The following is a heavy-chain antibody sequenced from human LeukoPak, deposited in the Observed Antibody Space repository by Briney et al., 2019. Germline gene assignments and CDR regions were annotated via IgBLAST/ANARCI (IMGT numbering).Heavy chain of an antibody. J-gene: IGHJ4*02. V-gene: IGHV3-21*04. CDR2: ISSSSGYM. CDR1: GFTFATYS. Sequence: GGSLRLSCAASGFTFATYSMNWVPQAPGKGLEWVSAISSSSGYMYYADSVRGRFTISRDNAKNSVYLQMNSLRAEDTAVYYCARPLDSSGYPIDYWGQGALVTVSS. CDR3: ARPLDSSGYPIDY. D-gene: IGHD3-22*01.